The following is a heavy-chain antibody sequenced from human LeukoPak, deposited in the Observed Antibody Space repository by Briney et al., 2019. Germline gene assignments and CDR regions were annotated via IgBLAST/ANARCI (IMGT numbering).Heavy chain of an antibody. D-gene: IGHD3-22*01. CDR1: GFTFSNYV. V-gene: IGHV3-23*01. CDR3: ARDTPPYGYYDSSGYYPGAFDI. Sequence: GGSLRLSCAASGFTFSNYVMTWVRQAPGKGLEWVSVVTASGGSTFYPDSVKGRFTISRDNSKNTLYLQMNSLRAEDTAVYYCARDTPPYGYYDSSGYYPGAFDIWGQGTMVTISS. J-gene: IGHJ3*02. CDR2: VTASGGST.